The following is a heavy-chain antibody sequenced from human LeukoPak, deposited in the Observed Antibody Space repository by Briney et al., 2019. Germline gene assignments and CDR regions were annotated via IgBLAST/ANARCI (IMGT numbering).Heavy chain of an antibody. Sequence: SETLSLTCTVSGGSISSSNYYWGWIRQPLGKGLEWIATIYYSGSTYYNPSLKSRISISIDTSKNQFSLKLNSVTAADTAVYYCARLNPYGSGSYYRGNFDYWGQGTLVTVSS. CDR3: ARLNPYGSGSYYRGNFDY. CDR2: IYYSGST. CDR1: GGSISSSNYY. J-gene: IGHJ4*02. D-gene: IGHD3-10*01. V-gene: IGHV4-39*01.